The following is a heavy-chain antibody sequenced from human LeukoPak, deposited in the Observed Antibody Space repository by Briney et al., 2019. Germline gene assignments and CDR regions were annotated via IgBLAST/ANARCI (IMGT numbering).Heavy chain of an antibody. D-gene: IGHD3-10*01. Sequence: GGSVSVSCKASGYTLTTHDINWVRQAPGQGLEWLGWMSPNSGDTDYAQKVQGRVTTTRDTSTSTVYMELNSLRSEDTAVYYCARDGSGSYYLRLPPDYWGQGTLVTVSS. CDR1: GYTLTTHD. CDR3: ARDGSGSYYLRLPPDY. V-gene: IGHV1-8*01. J-gene: IGHJ4*02. CDR2: MSPNSGDT.